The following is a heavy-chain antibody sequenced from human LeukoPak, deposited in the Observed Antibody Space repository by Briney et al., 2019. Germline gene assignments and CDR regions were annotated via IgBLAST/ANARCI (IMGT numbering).Heavy chain of an antibody. CDR2: IYYSGST. J-gene: IGHJ4*02. CDR3: ARQGCTNGVCYVADY. Sequence: SETLSLTCTVSGGSISSSSYYWGWIRQPPGKGLEWIGSIYYSGSTFYNPSLKSRVTISVDTSKNQFSLKLSSVTAADTAVYYCARQGCTNGVCYVADYWGQGTLVTVSS. D-gene: IGHD2-8*01. CDR1: GGSISSSSYY. V-gene: IGHV4-39*01.